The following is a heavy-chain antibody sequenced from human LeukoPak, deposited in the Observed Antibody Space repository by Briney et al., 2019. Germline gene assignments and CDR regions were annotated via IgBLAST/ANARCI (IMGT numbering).Heavy chain of an antibody. Sequence: SETLSLTCIVSVGSISSSIYYCGWIRQPPGNGLEWNGCVVYNGGAFYNPSRESRVTISVDTSKNQFSLKLSSVTAADTAVYYCARHRDPNYYDRRGFGGYGMDVWGQGTTVSVSS. D-gene: IGHD3-22*01. CDR2: VVYNGGA. J-gene: IGHJ6*02. CDR1: VGSISSSIYY. V-gene: IGHV4-39*01. CDR3: ARHRDPNYYDRRGFGGYGMDV.